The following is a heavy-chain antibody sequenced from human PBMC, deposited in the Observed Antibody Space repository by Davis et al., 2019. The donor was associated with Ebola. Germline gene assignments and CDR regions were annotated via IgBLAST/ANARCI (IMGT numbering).Heavy chain of an antibody. V-gene: IGHV3-9*01. D-gene: IGHD1-1*01. CDR2: ISWNSDGV. Sequence: GGSLRLSCAASGFNFAASAMLWVRQAPGKGLEWVSGISWNSDGVVYADSVKGRFTISRDNTKNSMYLHLNNLRAEDTAVYYCARRLEAWDFWGQGTLVTVSS. CDR1: GFNFAASA. CDR3: ARRLEAWDF. J-gene: IGHJ4*02.